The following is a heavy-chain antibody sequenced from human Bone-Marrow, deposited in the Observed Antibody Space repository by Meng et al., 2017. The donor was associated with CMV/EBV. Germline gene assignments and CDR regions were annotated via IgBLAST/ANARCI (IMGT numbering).Heavy chain of an antibody. CDR1: GYMFTTYW. D-gene: IGHD1-7*01. J-gene: IGHJ4*02. Sequence: KVSCKASGYMFTTYWIGWVRQMPGKGLEWMGIIYPGDSDTRYSQSFQGQVTISTDKSINTAYLQGSSLKASDTAIYYCARQDWTYVYRPYYFDYWGQGALVTVSS. V-gene: IGHV5-51*01. CDR3: ARQDWTYVYRPYYFDY. CDR2: IYPGDSDT.